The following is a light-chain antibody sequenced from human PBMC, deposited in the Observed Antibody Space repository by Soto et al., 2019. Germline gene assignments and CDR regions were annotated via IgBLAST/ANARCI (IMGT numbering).Light chain of an antibody. J-gene: IGKJ1*01. CDR3: QQYYSYPRT. CDR2: RAS. V-gene: IGKV3D-15*01. CDR1: QSINSN. Sequence: IVMTQSPATLSVSPGERATLSCRASQSINSNLAWYQQKPGQAPRLLMFRASIRATGIPARFSGSGSGTDFTPTISSLEPEDFATYYCQQYYSYPRTFGQGTKVDIK.